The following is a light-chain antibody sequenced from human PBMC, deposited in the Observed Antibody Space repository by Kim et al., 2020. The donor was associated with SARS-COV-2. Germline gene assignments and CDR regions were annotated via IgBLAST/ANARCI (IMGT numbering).Light chain of an antibody. CDR3: NSRDSDGNHYV. Sequence: SSELTQDPAVSVALGQTVRITCQGDSLKYYYASWFQQRQGQAPQLVLYGENSRPSGIPDRFSGSSSGDTASLTITGIQAGDEADYFCNSRDSDGNHYVFG. J-gene: IGLJ1*01. CDR1: SLKYYY. CDR2: GEN. V-gene: IGLV3-19*01.